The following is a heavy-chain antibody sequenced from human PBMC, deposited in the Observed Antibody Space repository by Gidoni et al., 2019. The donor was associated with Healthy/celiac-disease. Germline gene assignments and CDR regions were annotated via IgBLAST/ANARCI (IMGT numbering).Heavy chain of an antibody. V-gene: IGHV1-3*01. CDR1: GYTFPSYA. CDR3: ASSTETSWRWFDP. CDR2: INAGNGNT. J-gene: IGHJ5*02. Sequence: QVQLVQSGAEVKKPGASVKVSCTASGYTFPSYAMHWVRQAPGQRLEWMGWINAGNGNTKYSQKFQGRVTITRDTSASTAYMELSSLRSEDTAVYYCASSTETSWRWFDPWGQGTLVTVSS. D-gene: IGHD4-17*01.